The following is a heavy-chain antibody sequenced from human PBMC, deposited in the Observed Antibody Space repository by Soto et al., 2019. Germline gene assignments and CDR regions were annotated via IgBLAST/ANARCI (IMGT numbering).Heavy chain of an antibody. CDR2: ITGSGDST. Sequence: EVQLSESGGGLVQPGGSLRLSCAASGFTFSRYGMSWVRQAPGKGLEWVSAITGSGDSTYSAASGKGRFTISRDSANNTVYLQMNSLRADDTAVYYCVKLRLELLYLDAWGLGALVIVSS. CDR3: VKLRLELLYLDA. J-gene: IGHJ4*02. CDR1: GFTFSRYG. D-gene: IGHD1-7*01. V-gene: IGHV3-23*01.